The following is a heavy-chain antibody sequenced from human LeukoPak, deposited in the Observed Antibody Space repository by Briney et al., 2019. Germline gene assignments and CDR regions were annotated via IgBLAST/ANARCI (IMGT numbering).Heavy chain of an antibody. J-gene: IGHJ4*02. Sequence: ASVKVSCKASGYTFTSYDINWVRQATGQGLEWMGWMNPNSGNTGYAQKFQGRVTMTRNTSISTAYMELSSLRSEDTAVYHCARAHHSSSWYGMAWDLGYWGQGTLVTVSS. CDR2: MNPNSGNT. D-gene: IGHD6-13*01. V-gene: IGHV1-8*01. CDR3: ARAHHSSSWYGMAWDLGY. CDR1: GYTFTSYD.